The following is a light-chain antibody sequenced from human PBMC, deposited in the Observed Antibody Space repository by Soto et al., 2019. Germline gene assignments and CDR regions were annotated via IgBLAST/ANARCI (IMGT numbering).Light chain of an antibody. Sequence: EIVLTQSPATLSLSPGERATLSCRASQSVSTYLAWYQQKPGQAPRLLIYDASNRATGIPARFSGSGSGTDFTLTISSLEPEDFAVYYCQHRSNWRFTFGQGPSWRSN. CDR2: DAS. J-gene: IGKJ2*01. CDR3: QHRSNWRFT. CDR1: QSVSTY. V-gene: IGKV3-11*01.